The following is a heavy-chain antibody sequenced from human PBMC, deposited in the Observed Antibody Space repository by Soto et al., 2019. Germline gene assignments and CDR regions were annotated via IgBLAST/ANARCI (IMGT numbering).Heavy chain of an antibody. V-gene: IGHV4-34*01. CDR1: GGSFSGYY. J-gene: IGHJ4*02. D-gene: IGHD3-22*01. Sequence: LXLTCAVYGGSFSGYYWSWIRQPPGKGLEWIGEINHSGSTNYNPSLKSRVTISVDTSKNQFYLKLSSVTAADTAVYYCARKHIWSGYYKYYYDSSGYSDYWGQGNLVTVSS. CDR3: ARKHIWSGYYKYYYDSSGYSDY. CDR2: INHSGST.